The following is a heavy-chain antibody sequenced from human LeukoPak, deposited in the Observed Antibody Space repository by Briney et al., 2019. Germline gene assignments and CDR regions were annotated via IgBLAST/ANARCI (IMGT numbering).Heavy chain of an antibody. CDR2: IYYSGST. CDR1: GGSISNYY. J-gene: IGHJ6*03. D-gene: IGHD1-26*01. CDR3: ARDRAHYYYYMDV. Sequence: SETLSLTRTVSGGSISNYYWSWIRQPPGKGLEWIGYIYYSGSTNYNPSLKSRVIILVDTSKNQFSLKLTSVTAADTAVYYCARDRAHYYYYMDVWGKGTTVTVSS. V-gene: IGHV4-59*12.